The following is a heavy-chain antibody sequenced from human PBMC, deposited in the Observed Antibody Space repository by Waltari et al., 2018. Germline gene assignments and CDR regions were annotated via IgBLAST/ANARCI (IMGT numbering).Heavy chain of an antibody. CDR1: GFRFGHHW. D-gene: IGHD3-10*01. CDR2: LKHDGTDK. V-gene: IGHV3-7*01. CDR3: ARILCDGSKCYNGLDV. J-gene: IGHJ6*02. Sequence: VQLVESGGGVIQSGGSLRLSCAASGFRFGHHWMSWVRQAPGKGLWWVANLKHDGTDKMYVNSVKGRFTILRDNAKNSLFLQMNSLRADDTGVYYCARILCDGSKCYNGLDVWGQGTAVTVSS.